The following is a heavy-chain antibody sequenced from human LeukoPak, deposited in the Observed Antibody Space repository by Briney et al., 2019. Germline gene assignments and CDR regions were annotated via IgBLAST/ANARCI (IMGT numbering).Heavy chain of an antibody. CDR1: GGSISSYY. Sequence: SETLSLTCTVSGGSISSYYWSWIRQPPGKGLEWIGYIYYSGGTNYNPSLKSRVTISVDTSKNQFSLKLSSVTAADTAVYYCARTLYSGSYYESPYYFDYWGQGTLVTVSS. V-gene: IGHV4-59*01. J-gene: IGHJ4*02. D-gene: IGHD1-26*01. CDR3: ARTLYSGSYYESPYYFDY. CDR2: IYYSGGT.